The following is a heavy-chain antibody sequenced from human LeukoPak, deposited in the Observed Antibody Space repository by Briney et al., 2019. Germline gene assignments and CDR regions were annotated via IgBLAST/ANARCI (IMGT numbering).Heavy chain of an antibody. CDR3: ASTSGWYEPIDY. Sequence: GGSLRLSCEASGFTSSSYGMHWVRQAPGKGLEWVAVISYDGSNKYYADSVKGRFTISRDNSKNTLYLQMNSLRAEDTAVYYCASTSGWYEPIDYWGQGTLVTVSS. CDR2: ISYDGSNK. J-gene: IGHJ4*02. D-gene: IGHD6-19*01. V-gene: IGHV3-30*03. CDR1: GFTSSSYG.